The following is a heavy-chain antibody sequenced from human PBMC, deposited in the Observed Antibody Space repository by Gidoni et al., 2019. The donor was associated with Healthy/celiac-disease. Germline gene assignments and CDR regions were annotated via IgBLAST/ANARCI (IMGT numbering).Heavy chain of an antibody. Sequence: QLQLQESGPGLVKPSETLSLTCTVSGGSISSSSYYWGWIRQPPGKGLEWIGSIYYSGSTYYNPSLKSRVTISVDTSKNQFSLKLSSVTAADTAVYYCAQHSSGVPMDVWGQGTTVTVSS. J-gene: IGHJ6*02. CDR1: GGSISSSSYY. CDR2: IYYSGST. V-gene: IGHV4-39*07. D-gene: IGHD6-19*01. CDR3: AQHSSGVPMDV.